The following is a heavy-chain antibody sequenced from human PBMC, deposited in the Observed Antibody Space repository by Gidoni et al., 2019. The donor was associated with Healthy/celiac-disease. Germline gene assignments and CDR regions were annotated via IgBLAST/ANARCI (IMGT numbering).Heavy chain of an antibody. CDR1: GIPFSSYS. Sequence: EVQLVESGGGLAKPGGSLRLSCAASGIPFSSYSMNWVRQAPGTGLEWVASMSSRSSYIYYADSVNGRCTISRDNSKNSLYRQMNSLRAEDTAVYYGASGRVDLDAFDIWGQGTMVTVSS. CDR2: MSSRSSYI. V-gene: IGHV3-21*01. CDR3: ASGRVDLDAFDI. J-gene: IGHJ3*02. D-gene: IGHD3-3*01.